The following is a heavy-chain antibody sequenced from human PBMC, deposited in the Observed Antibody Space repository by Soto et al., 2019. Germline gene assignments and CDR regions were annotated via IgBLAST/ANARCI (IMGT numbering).Heavy chain of an antibody. CDR3: ARGQILQQRPTEDYFAY. D-gene: IGHD6-13*01. CDR1: GGYFSGYD. CDR2: INHSGST. V-gene: IGHV4-34*01. J-gene: IGHJ4*02. Sequence: SEPLSLTCAVYGGYFSGYDWSWIRQPPGKGLEWIGEINHSGSTNYNPSLKSRVTISVDTSKNQFPQKLSSVTAADTAVYYCARGQILQQRPTEDYFAYWGQGTLVTVSS.